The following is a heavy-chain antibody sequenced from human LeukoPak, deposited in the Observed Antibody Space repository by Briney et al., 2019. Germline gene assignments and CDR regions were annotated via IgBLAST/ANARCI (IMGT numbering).Heavy chain of an antibody. V-gene: IGHV4-38-2*02. CDR2: IYHSGST. CDR1: GYSISSGYY. D-gene: IGHD2-15*01. J-gene: IGHJ4*02. CDR3: ARELKPSRIVVVVAARIPQYFDY. Sequence: SETLSLTCTVSGYSISSGYYWGWIRQPPGKGLEWIGSIYHSGSTYYNPSLKSRVTISVDTSKNQFSLKLSSVTAADTAVYYCARELKPSRIVVVVAARIPQYFDYWGQGTLVTVSS.